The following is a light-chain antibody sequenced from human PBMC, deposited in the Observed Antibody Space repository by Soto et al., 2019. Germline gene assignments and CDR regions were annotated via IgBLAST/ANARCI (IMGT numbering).Light chain of an antibody. J-gene: IGKJ5*01. CDR2: DTS. V-gene: IGKV3-11*01. CDR1: QSVDGY. CDR3: HQRTNWPIT. Sequence: ETMLTQSPASLSLSPGERATLSCRASQSVDGYLAWYQQKPGQPPRLLIYDTSNRATGIPARFSGSGSGTDFTLTISSLEPEDFAVYFCHQRTNWPITFGHGTRLEIK.